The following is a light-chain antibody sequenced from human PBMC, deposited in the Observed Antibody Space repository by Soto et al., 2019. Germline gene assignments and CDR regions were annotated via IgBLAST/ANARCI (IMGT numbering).Light chain of an antibody. Sequence: EIVLTQSPATLSLSPGERATLSCRASQSVSSYLAWYQQKPGQAPRLLIYDASNRATGIPARFSGSGSGTDFTLTIRSLEAEDFAVYYCQQRSNWPQWTFGQGTKVEIK. CDR3: QQRSNWPQWT. CDR1: QSVSSY. J-gene: IGKJ1*01. CDR2: DAS. V-gene: IGKV3-11*01.